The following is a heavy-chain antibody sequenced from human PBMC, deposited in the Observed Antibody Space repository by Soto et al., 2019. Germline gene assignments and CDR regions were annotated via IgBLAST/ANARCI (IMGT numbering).Heavy chain of an antibody. CDR1: GASISGFY. D-gene: IGHD1-1*01. J-gene: IGHJ5*02. V-gene: IGHV4-4*07. CDR3: MRDGTKTIRDWFNP. Sequence: SKTLSLTCTVSGASISGFYWSWIRKSAGKGLEWIGRIYATGTTDYNSSLKSGVMMSVNTSKKQFSQKLRYGHATNTDVYYSMRDGTKTIRDWFNPWGLRISVTVSS. CDR2: IYATGTT.